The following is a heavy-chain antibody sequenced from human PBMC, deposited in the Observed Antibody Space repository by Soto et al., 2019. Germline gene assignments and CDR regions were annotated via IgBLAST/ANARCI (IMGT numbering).Heavy chain of an antibody. J-gene: IGHJ4*02. Sequence: GGSLRLSCAASGFIFDNYAMHWVRQAPGKGLEWVSGISWDSTTIVSADSVKGRFSISRDNAKGSLYLQMNSLRAEDTALYFCAKGDRAYGDPLYFDYWGQGTQVTVSS. CDR2: ISWDSTTI. CDR1: GFIFDNYA. D-gene: IGHD4-17*01. CDR3: AKGDRAYGDPLYFDY. V-gene: IGHV3-9*01.